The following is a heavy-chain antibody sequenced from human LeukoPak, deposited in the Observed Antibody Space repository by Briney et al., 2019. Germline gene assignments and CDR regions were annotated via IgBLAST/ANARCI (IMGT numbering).Heavy chain of an antibody. J-gene: IGHJ4*02. CDR2: IYYSGGT. Sequence: PSETLSLTCTVSGGSISSYYWSWIRQPPGKGLEWIGYIYYSGGTNYNPSLKSRVTISVDTSKNQFSLKLSSVTAADTAVYYCARGDGGRHFDYWGQGTLVTVSS. CDR3: ARGDGGRHFDY. CDR1: GGSISSYY. D-gene: IGHD4-23*01. V-gene: IGHV4-59*01.